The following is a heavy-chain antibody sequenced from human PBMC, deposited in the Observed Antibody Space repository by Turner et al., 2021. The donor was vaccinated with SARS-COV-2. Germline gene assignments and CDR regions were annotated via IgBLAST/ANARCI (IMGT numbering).Heavy chain of an antibody. J-gene: IGHJ3*02. CDR2: IYSGGST. V-gene: IGHV3-53*01. Sequence: EVELVESGGGLIQPGGSLRLSCAAAGFTVSSNYMSWVRQAPGKGLEWVSVIYSGGSTYCADSVKGRFTISRDNSKNTLYLQMNSLRAEDTAVYYCARGHSSGWHQSGAFDIWGQGTMVTVSS. CDR3: ARGHSSGWHQSGAFDI. D-gene: IGHD6-19*01. CDR1: GFTVSSNY.